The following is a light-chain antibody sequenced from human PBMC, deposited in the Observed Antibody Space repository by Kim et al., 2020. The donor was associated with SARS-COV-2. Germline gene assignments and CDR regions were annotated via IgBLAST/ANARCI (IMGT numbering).Light chain of an antibody. CDR3: ATWDDSLTGFV. J-gene: IGLJ1*01. V-gene: IGLV1-44*01. CDR1: SSNIGINV. Sequence: GQRVTISWSGSSSNIGINVVNWYQQLPGTAPKHLIYDSNQRPSGGPDRFSGSKSGTSASLAISGLQSEDEADYFCATWDDSLTGFVLGTGTKVTVL. CDR2: DSN.